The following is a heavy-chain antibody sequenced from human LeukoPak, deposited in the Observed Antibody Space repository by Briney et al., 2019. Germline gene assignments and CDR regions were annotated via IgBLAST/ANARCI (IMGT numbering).Heavy chain of an antibody. CDR1: GFSFTSYA. D-gene: IGHD2-21*02. Sequence: GGSLRLSCSASGFSFTSYAMSWVRQAPGKGLEWVSAITGSGGTKYYADSVKGRFTISKDSSKNTLFLQMNSLRAEDTAVYYCAKSAGTCGSGCYSDHWGQGTLVTVSS. J-gene: IGHJ4*02. CDR3: AKSAGTCGSGCYSDH. V-gene: IGHV3-23*01. CDR2: ITGSGGTK.